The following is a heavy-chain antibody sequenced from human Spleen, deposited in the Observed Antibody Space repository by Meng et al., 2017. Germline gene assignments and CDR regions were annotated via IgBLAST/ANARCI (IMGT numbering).Heavy chain of an antibody. CDR3: ARSYSSSWYYFQH. V-gene: IGHV3-30*04. CDR1: GFTFSSYA. Sequence: GESLKISCAASGFTFSSYAMHWVRQAPGKGLEWVAVISYDGSNKYYADSVKGRFTISRDNSKNTLYLQMNSLRAEDTAVYYCARSYSSSWYYFQHWGQGTLVTVSS. J-gene: IGHJ1*01. CDR2: ISYDGSNK. D-gene: IGHD6-13*01.